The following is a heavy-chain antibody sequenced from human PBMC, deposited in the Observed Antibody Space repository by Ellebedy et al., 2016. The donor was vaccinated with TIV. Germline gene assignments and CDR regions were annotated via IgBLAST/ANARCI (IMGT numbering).Heavy chain of an antibody. CDR3: TGWRSGDPT. V-gene: IGHV3-72*01. J-gene: IGHJ5*02. D-gene: IGHD4-17*01. CDR1: GFILSDHD. Sequence: PGGSLRLSCAVSGFILSDHDMDWVRQAPGKGLEWVGRTRNKPNNYTTEYAASVKGRVTISREDSKNSLSLQMNSLKIEDTAVYYCTGWRSGDPTWGQGTLVTVSS. CDR2: TRNKPNNYTT.